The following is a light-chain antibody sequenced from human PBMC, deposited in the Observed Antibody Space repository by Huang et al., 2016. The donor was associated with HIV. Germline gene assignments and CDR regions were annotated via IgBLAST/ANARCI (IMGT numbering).Light chain of an antibody. V-gene: IGKV3-20*01. CDR2: GAS. J-gene: IGKJ1*01. CDR1: QSVSGNY. CDR3: QQHGSSPT. Sequence: IVLTQSPGTLSLSPGERATLSCRASQSVSGNYLGWYQQRPGQAPRLLIYGASSRATCIPDRFSGSGSGTDFTLTITRLEPEDFAVYYCQQHGSSPTFGQGTKVEIK.